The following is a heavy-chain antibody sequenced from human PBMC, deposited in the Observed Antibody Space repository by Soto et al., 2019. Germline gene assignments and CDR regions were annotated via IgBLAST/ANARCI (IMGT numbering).Heavy chain of an antibody. CDR1: GFTFSSYA. CDR3: ARVAVVPAEYYFDY. D-gene: IGHD2-2*01. Sequence: GGSPRLSCAASGFTFSSYAMSWVRQAPGKGLEWVANIKQDGSEKYYVDSVKGRFTISRDNAKNSLYLQMNSLRAEDTAVYYCARVAVVPAEYYFDYWGQGTLVTVSS. V-gene: IGHV3-7*01. CDR2: IKQDGSEK. J-gene: IGHJ4*02.